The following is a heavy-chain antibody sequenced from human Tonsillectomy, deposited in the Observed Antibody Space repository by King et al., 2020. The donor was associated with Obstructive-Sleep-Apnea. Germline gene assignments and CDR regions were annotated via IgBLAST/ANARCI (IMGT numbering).Heavy chain of an antibody. D-gene: IGHD6-19*01. J-gene: IGHJ4*02. CDR1: GGSITSYY. CDR3: AREWLGVDY. CDR2: IYYTGSA. Sequence: VQLQESGPGLVKPSETLSLTCTVSGGSITSYYWSWIRQPPGKGLEWIGYIYYTGSANYNPSLKSRGTISVDTSKNQFSLRLSSVTAADTAVFYWAREWLGVDYWGQGTLVTVSS. V-gene: IGHV4-59*01.